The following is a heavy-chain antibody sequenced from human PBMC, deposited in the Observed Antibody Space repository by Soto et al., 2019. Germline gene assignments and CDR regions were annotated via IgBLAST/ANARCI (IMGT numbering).Heavy chain of an antibody. CDR2: IWDDGGNK. J-gene: IGHJ4*02. D-gene: IGHD3-16*01. Sequence: QVQLVESGGGVVQPGRSLRLSCAASGFTFSSYGIHWVRQAPGNGLEWVAAIWDDGGNKYYTDSVKGRFTISRDNSKNTVYMQMNNLRAEDTAVYYRARVSGLGKAELGSDYWGQGTLVIVSS. CDR3: ARVSGLGKAELGSDY. V-gene: IGHV3-33*01. CDR1: GFTFSSYG.